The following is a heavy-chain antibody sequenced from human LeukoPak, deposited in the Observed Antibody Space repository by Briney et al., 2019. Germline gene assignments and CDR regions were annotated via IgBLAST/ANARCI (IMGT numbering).Heavy chain of an antibody. J-gene: IGHJ6*03. CDR2: INHSGST. D-gene: IGHD3-22*01. CDR3: AREALIEGFYYYMDV. CDR1: GGSFSGYY. Sequence: NPSETLSLTCAVYGGSFSGYYWSWIRQPPGKGLEWIGEINHSGSTNYNPSLKSRVTISVDTSKNQYSLKLSSVTAADTAVYYCAREALIEGFYYYMDVWGKGTTVTVSS. V-gene: IGHV4-34*01.